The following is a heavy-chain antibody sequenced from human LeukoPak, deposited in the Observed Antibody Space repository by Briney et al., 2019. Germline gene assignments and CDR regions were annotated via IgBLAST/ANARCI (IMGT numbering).Heavy chain of an antibody. CDR3: AKAPATVTTYSYFYYDMDV. CDR1: GFTFSSYA. J-gene: IGHJ6*02. V-gene: IGHV3-23*01. CDR2: ISGSGGST. Sequence: PGGSLRLSCAASGFTFSSYAMSWVRRTPGKGLEWVSGISGSGGSTDYADSVKGRFTISRDNSKNTLYLQMNSLRAEDTAVYYCAKAPATVTTYSYFYYDMDVWGQGTTVTVSS. D-gene: IGHD4-17*01.